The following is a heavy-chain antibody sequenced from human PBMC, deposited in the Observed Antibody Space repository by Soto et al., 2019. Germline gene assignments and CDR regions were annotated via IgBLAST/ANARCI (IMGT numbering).Heavy chain of an antibody. D-gene: IGHD2-8*01. CDR3: ARDRNGLSMNWFDP. CDR1: GFTFSSYA. J-gene: IGHJ5*02. Sequence: QVQLVESGGGVVQPGRSLRLSCAASGFTFSSYAMHWVRQAPGKGLEWVAVISYDGSNKYYADSVKGRFTISRDNSKNTLYLQMNSLRAEDTAVYYCARDRNGLSMNWFDPWGQGTLVTVSS. V-gene: IGHV3-30-3*01. CDR2: ISYDGSNK.